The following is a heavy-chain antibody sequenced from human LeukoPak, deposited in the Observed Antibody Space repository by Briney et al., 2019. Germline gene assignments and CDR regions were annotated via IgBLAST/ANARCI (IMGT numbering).Heavy chain of an antibody. CDR2: IRYDGSNK. CDR3: AKGKNQRSLRYFDWSLFDY. J-gene: IGHJ4*02. D-gene: IGHD3-9*01. Sequence: PGGSLRLSCAASGFTFSSYGMHWVRQAPGKGLEWVAFIRYDGSNKYYADSVKGRFTISRDNSKNTLYLQMNSLRAEDTAVYYCAKGKNQRSLRYFDWSLFDYWGQGTLVTVSS. CDR1: GFTFSSYG. V-gene: IGHV3-30*02.